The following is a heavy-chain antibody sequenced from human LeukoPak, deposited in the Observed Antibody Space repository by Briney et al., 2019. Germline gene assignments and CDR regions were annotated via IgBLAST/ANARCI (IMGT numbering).Heavy chain of an antibody. J-gene: IGHJ4*02. V-gene: IGHV2-5*02. CDR1: GFSLGTSGVG. CDR3: AHRHIAVADLSPSFDY. D-gene: IGHD6-19*01. CDR2: IYWDDDK. Sequence: SGPSLVNLPQTVTLTCTFSGFSLGTSGVGVGWIRQPPGKALDWLAPIYWDDDKRYSPSLKSRLTITKDTSKNQVVLTMTNMDPVDTATYYCAHRHIAVADLSPSFDYWGQGTLVTVSS.